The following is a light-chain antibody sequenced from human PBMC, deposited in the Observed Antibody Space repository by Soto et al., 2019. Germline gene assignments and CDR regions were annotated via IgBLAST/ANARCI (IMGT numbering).Light chain of an antibody. CDR3: QHYGGSPPRYT. Sequence: EFVLAQSPDTLSLSPGERATLSCRASQSVGSSSLAWYQQKPGQAPRLLIYDASSRATDIPDKFSGSGSGTDFTLTISRLEPEDFAVYYCQHYGGSPPRYTFGQGTKLEIK. J-gene: IGKJ2*01. CDR2: DAS. CDR1: QSVGSSS. V-gene: IGKV3-20*01.